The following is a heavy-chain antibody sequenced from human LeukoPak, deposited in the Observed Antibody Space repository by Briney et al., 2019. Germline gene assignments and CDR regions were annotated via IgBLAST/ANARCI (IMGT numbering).Heavy chain of an antibody. CDR3: AKDKLAGIGSWFDP. CDR2: ISGSGGSA. Sequence: GGSLRLSCAASGFTFSSYAMSWGGQAPGKGVEGGSAISGSGGSAYYADCVKGRFTISRDNDKNTVYLQMNSLRAEDTAVYYCAKDKLAGIGSWFDPWGQGTLVTVSS. V-gene: IGHV3-23*01. CDR1: GFTFSSYA. J-gene: IGHJ5*02. D-gene: IGHD6-13*01.